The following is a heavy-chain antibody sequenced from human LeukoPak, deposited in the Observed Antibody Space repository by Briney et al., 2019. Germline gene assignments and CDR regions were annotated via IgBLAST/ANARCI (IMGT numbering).Heavy chain of an antibody. J-gene: IGHJ4*02. D-gene: IGHD3-16*01. CDR1: GFTVRSNY. CDR3: ARDGGIRGIFDY. Sequence: PGGSLRLSCAASGFTVRSNYMSWLRQAPGKGLEWVSVIHSGGTTSCTDSVKGRFTISRDNSKNTLYLQMNSLRAEDTAVYYCARDGGIRGIFDYWGQGTLVTVSS. V-gene: IGHV3-53*01. CDR2: IHSGGTT.